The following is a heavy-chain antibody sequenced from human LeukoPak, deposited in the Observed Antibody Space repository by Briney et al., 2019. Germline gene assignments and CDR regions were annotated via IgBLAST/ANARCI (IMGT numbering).Heavy chain of an antibody. CDR3: AELGITMIGGV. CDR1: GFTFSSYS. Sequence: GGSLRLSCAASGFTFSSYSMSWVRQAPGKGLEWVSYISSGGSTIYYADSVKGRFTISRDNAKNSLYLQMNSLRAEDTAVYYCAELGITMIGGVWGKGTTVTISS. CDR2: ISSGGSTI. J-gene: IGHJ6*04. D-gene: IGHD3-10*02. V-gene: IGHV3-48*04.